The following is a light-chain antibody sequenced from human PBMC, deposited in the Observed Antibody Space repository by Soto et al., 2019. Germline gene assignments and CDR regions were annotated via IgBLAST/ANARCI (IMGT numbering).Light chain of an antibody. CDR1: EFISDW. J-gene: IGKJ1*01. V-gene: IGKV1-5*01. CDR3: QHYNSYSRA. Sequence: DVQMTQSPSTLSASLGDRVTMTCRASEFISDWLAWYQQKPGQAPKLLIYDASTLESGVPGRFSGSGVGTHFTLTISGLQPEDFATYHCQHYNSYSRAFGQGTKVDI. CDR2: DAS.